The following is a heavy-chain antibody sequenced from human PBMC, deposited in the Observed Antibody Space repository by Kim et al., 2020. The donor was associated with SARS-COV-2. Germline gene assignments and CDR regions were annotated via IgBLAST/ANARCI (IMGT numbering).Heavy chain of an antibody. V-gene: IGHV4-34*01. J-gene: IGHJ4*02. CDR3: ARGGSTMVRGVIRPRVFDY. D-gene: IGHD3-10*01. Sequence: RVTISVDTSKNQFSLKLSSVTAADTAVYYCARGGSTMVRGVIRPRVFDYWGQGTLVTVSS.